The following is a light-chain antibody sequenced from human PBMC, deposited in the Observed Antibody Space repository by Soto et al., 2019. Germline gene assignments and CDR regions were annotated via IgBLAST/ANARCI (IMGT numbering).Light chain of an antibody. Sequence: QSVLTQPASVSGSPGQAITIARTGTHRDVGSYNLVSWYQQRPGEAPKLIISEVRNRPSGTSYRFTGSKSGNTASLTISGLQAEDEADYYCSSYTTSSTLVFGGGTKVTVL. J-gene: IGLJ3*02. V-gene: IGLV2-14*01. CDR1: HRDVGSYNL. CDR3: SSYTTSSTLV. CDR2: EVR.